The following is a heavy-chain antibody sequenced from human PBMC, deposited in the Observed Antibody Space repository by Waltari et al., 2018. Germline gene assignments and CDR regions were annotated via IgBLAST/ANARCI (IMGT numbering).Heavy chain of an antibody. D-gene: IGHD3-3*01. CDR2: IYYSVST. J-gene: IGHJ5*02. Sequence: LQLQESGPGLVKPSETLSLTCTVSGGSISSSSYYWGWIRQPPGKGLEWIGSIYYSVSTYYNPSLKSRVTIAVDTSKNQFSLKLSSVTAAVTAVYYCARAHYDFWSGSNWFDPWCQGTLVTVSS. CDR1: GGSISSSSYY. CDR3: ARAHYDFWSGSNWFDP. V-gene: IGHV4-39*07.